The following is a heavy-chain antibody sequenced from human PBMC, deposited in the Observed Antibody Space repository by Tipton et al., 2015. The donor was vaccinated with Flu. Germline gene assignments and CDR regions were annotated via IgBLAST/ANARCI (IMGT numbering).Heavy chain of an antibody. CDR2: ISGSGSST. CDR1: GLTFSSYA. J-gene: IGHJ4*02. D-gene: IGHD1-26*01. CDR3: AKDPSGNYPYYFDY. V-gene: IGHV3-23*01. Sequence: GSLRLSCAASGLTFSSYAMSWVRQAPGKGLEWVSSISGSGSSTYYADSMKGRFAISRDNSKNTLYLQMNSLRVEDTAVYHCAKDPSGNYPYYFDYWGQGTLVTVSS.